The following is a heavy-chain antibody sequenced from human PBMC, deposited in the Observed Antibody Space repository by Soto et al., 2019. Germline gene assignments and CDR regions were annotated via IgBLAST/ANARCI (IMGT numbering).Heavy chain of an antibody. J-gene: IGHJ4*02. CDR3: ARPSPHPEPYAFAY. CDR2: IWYDGSKQ. D-gene: IGHD3-16*01. Sequence: QVQLVESGGDVVQPGRSLRLSCVVSGFVFSNFGMHWVRQAPDKGLEWLAVIWYDGSKQYYGDSVKGRFTISRDNSKNRVYLQMNSLRLKDTAVYFWARPSPHPEPYAFAYGGQETLVPVSS. V-gene: IGHV3-33*01. CDR1: GFVFSNFG.